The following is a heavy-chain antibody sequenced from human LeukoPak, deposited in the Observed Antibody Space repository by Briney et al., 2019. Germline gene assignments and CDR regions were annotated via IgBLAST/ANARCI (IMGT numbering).Heavy chain of an antibody. Sequence: ASVKVSCKASGYTFTSYDINWVRQATGQGLEWMGWMNPYSGNTGYAQKFQGRVTMTRNTSISTAYMELSSLRSEDTAVYYCARRKGYCSSTSCYMTVWFDPWGQGTLVTVSS. CDR2: MNPYSGNT. V-gene: IGHV1-8*01. CDR1: GYTFTSYD. J-gene: IGHJ5*02. CDR3: ARRKGYCSSTSCYMTVWFDP. D-gene: IGHD2-2*01.